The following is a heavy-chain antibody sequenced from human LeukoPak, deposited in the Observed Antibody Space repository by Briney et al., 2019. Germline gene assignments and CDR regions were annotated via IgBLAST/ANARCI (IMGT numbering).Heavy chain of an antibody. Sequence: GGSLRLSCAASGFTFSSYWMSWVRQAPGKGLGWVANIKQDGSEKYYVDSVKGRFTISRDNAKNSLYLQMNSLRAEDTAVYYCARDLAPDPIVGATSCFDYWGQGTLVTVSS. CDR2: IKQDGSEK. D-gene: IGHD1-26*01. CDR3: ARDLAPDPIVGATSCFDY. V-gene: IGHV3-7*01. J-gene: IGHJ4*02. CDR1: GFTFSSYW.